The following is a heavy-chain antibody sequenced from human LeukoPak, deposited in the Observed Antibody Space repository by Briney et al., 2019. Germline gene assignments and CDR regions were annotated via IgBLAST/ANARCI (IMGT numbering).Heavy chain of an antibody. Sequence: GGSLRLSCAASGFTFTNYWMGWVRQAPGKGLEWVANIKQDATEKYYVDSVKSRFTISRDNAKTSLYLQMNSLRAEEMALYYCAKGGGGRLIYYYYMDVWGKGTTVTVSS. D-gene: IGHD3-16*01. J-gene: IGHJ6*03. CDR3: AKGGGGRLIYYYYMDV. CDR1: GFTFTNYW. V-gene: IGHV3-7*03. CDR2: IKQDATEK.